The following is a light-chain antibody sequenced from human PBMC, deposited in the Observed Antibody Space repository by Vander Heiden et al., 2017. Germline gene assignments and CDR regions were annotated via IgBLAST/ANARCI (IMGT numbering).Light chain of an antibody. CDR2: DVS. J-gene: IGLJ1*01. CDR1: SSDVGGYNY. V-gene: IGLV2-14*03. Sequence: QSALTQPASVSGSPGQSITISCTGTSSDVGGYNYVPWYQHHPGKAPKLIIYDVSNRPSGVSNRFSGSKSGNTASLTISGLQAEDEADYYCNSYTSSSTVFGTGTKVTVL. CDR3: NSYTSSSTV.